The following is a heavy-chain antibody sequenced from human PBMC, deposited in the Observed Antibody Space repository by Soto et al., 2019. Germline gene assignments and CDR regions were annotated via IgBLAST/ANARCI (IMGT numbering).Heavy chain of an antibody. J-gene: IGHJ5*02. CDR1: GGTFSSYA. Sequence: QVQLVQSGAEVKKPGSSVKVSCKASGGTFSSYAISWVRQAPGQGLEWMGGIIPIFGTANYAQKFQGRVTITADESTSTAYMELSSRRSEDTAVYYCARDLTDYDFWSGPHPPGWFDPWGQGTLVTVSS. D-gene: IGHD3-3*01. V-gene: IGHV1-69*01. CDR3: ARDLTDYDFWSGPHPPGWFDP. CDR2: IIPIFGTA.